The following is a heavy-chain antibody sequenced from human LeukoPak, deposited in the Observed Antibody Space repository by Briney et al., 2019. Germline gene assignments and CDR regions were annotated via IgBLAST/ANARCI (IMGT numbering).Heavy chain of an antibody. CDR2: IYYSGST. CDR1: GGSISSYY. D-gene: IGHD3-3*01. Sequence: SETLSLTRTVSGGSISSYYWSWIRQPPGKGLEWIGYIYYSGSTNYNPSLKSRVTISVDTSKNQFSLKLSSVTAADTAVYYCARGSTYYDFWSGYPAVLGMDVWGQGTTVTVSS. J-gene: IGHJ6*02. V-gene: IGHV4-59*01. CDR3: ARGSTYYDFWSGYPAVLGMDV.